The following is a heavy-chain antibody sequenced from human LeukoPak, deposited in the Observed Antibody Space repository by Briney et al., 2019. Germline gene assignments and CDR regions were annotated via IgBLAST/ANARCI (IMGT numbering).Heavy chain of an antibody. CDR2: IKQDGSEK. CDR3: ARDDGGNWASTFYI. J-gene: IGHJ3*02. D-gene: IGHD4-23*01. CDR1: GFTFSSYW. V-gene: IGHV3-7*01. Sequence: GGSLRLSCAASGFTFSSYWMMWVRQTPGKGLEWVANIKQDGSEKSYVDSVKGRFTISRDNAKNSLYLQMNSLRAEDTAVYYCARDDGGNWASTFYIWGQGTMVTVSS.